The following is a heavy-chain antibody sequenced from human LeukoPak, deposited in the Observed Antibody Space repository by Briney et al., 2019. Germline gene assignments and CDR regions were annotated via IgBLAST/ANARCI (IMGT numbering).Heavy chain of an antibody. CDR3: ALVGATTFGAFDI. D-gene: IGHD1-26*01. V-gene: IGHV4-59*01. Sequence: SETLSLTCTVSGGSISSYYWSWIRQPPGKGLEWIGYIYYSGSTNYNPSLKSRVTISVDTSKNQFSLKLSSVTAADTAVYYCALVGATTFGAFDIWGQGTMVTVSS. J-gene: IGHJ3*02. CDR1: GGSISSYY. CDR2: IYYSGST.